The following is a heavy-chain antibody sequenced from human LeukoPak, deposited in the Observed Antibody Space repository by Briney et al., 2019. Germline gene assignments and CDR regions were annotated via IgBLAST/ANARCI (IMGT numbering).Heavy chain of an antibody. CDR3: ARASGYSYGYLDY. V-gene: IGHV3-48*04. J-gene: IGHJ4*02. CDR1: GFTFSIYS. Sequence: GGSLRLSCGASGFTFSIYSMNWVRQAPGKGLEWVSYISSSGSTIYYADSVKGRFTISRDNAKNSLYLQMNSLRAEDTAVYYCARASGYSYGYLDYWGQGTLVTVSS. CDR2: ISSSGSTI. D-gene: IGHD5-18*01.